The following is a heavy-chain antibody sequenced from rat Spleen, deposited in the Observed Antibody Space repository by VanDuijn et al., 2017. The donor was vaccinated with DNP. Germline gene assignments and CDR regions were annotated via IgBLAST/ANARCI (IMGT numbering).Heavy chain of an antibody. CDR1: GFSFSYYY. Sequence: EVQLVESGGGLVQPGRSLKLSCAASGFSFSYYYMAWVRQAPTKGLEWVAYIGSDGYAPYYGDSVKGRFTISRDNAENTLYLLTNSLRSEDTATYYCARWHSYSNYIGFSYWGQGTLVTVSS. J-gene: IGHJ3*01. CDR2: IGSDGYAP. V-gene: IGHV5-22*01. CDR3: ARWHSYSNYIGFSY. D-gene: IGHD1-2*01.